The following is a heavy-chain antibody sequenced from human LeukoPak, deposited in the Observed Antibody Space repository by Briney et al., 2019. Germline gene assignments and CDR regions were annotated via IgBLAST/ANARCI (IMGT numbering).Heavy chain of an antibody. CDR2: IYYSGST. CDR3: AGISSPWGGYYFDY. Sequence: NSSETLSLTCTVSGGSISSSSYYWGWIRQPPGKGLEWIGSIYYSGSTYYNPSLKSRVTISVDTSKNQFSLKLSSVTAADTAVYYCAGISSPWGGYYFDYWGQGTLVTVSS. CDR1: GGSISSSSYY. J-gene: IGHJ4*02. V-gene: IGHV4-39*01. D-gene: IGHD6-6*01.